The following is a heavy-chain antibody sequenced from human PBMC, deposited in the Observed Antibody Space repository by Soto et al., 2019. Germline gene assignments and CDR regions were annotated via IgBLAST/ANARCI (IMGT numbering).Heavy chain of an antibody. D-gene: IGHD3-9*01. V-gene: IGHV3-23*01. J-gene: IGHJ6*03. Sequence: GGSLRLSCAASGFTFSSYAMSWVRQAPGKGLEWVSAISGSGGSTYYADSVKGRFTISRDNSKNTLYLQMNSLRAEDTAVYYCAKDRRYYDILTGYPGVYYYYYMDVWGKGTTVTVSS. CDR3: AKDRRYYDILTGYPGVYYYYYMDV. CDR2: ISGSGGST. CDR1: GFTFSSYA.